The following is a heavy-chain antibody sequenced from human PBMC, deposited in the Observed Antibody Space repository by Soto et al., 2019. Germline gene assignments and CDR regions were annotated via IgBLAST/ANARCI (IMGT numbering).Heavy chain of an antibody. CDR3: ARLRDSSSTGYYYYGMDV. V-gene: IGHV5-51*01. Sequence: GESLKISCKGSGYSFTSYWIGWVRQMPGKGLEWMGIIYPGGSDTRYSPSFQGQVTISADKSISTAYLQWSSLKASDTAMYYCARLRDSSSTGYYYYGMDVWGQGTTVTVSS. J-gene: IGHJ6*02. D-gene: IGHD6-6*01. CDR1: GYSFTSYW. CDR2: IYPGGSDT.